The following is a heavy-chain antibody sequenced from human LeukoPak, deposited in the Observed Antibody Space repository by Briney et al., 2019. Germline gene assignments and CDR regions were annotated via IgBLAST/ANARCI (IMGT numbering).Heavy chain of an antibody. Sequence: GGSLRLSCSASGFTSSSNYMSWVPQAPGLGLVGGSVISSVCSRYHAASVKGRCTISRDNSKNTLYLQMNPLRAEDTAVYYCARVRPYDYVWGSYRPNDYWGQGTLVTVSS. V-gene: IGHV3-53*01. CDR3: ARVRPYDYVWGSYRPNDY. CDR1: GFTSSSNY. CDR2: ISSVCSR. J-gene: IGHJ4*02. D-gene: IGHD3-16*02.